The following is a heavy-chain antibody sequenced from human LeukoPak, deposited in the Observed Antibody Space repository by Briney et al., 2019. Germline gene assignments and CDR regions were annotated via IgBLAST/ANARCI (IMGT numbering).Heavy chain of an antibody. CDR2: IRNKANSYTT. J-gene: IGHJ6*02. Sequence: GGSLRLSCAASGFTFSDHYMDWVRQAPGKGLEWVGRIRNKANSYTTEYAASVRGRFTISREDSKNSVYLQMNSLKTEDTAVYYCARGTRTTATTYGMDVWGQGTRSPSP. V-gene: IGHV3-72*01. D-gene: IGHD1-1*01. CDR3: ARGTRTTATTYGMDV. CDR1: GFTFSDHY.